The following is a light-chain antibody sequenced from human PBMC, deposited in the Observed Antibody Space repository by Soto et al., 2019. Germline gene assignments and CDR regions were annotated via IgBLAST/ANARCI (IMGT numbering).Light chain of an antibody. CDR3: SSYTSNSTRV. CDR2: DVS. V-gene: IGLV2-14*01. Sequence: QSALTQPASVSGSPGQSITISCTGTSSDVGNYKYVSWYQQHPGKAPKLMIYDVSNRPSGVSNRFSGSESGNTASLTISGLQAEDEADYYCSSYTSNSTRVFGTGTKLTVL. J-gene: IGLJ1*01. CDR1: SSDVGNYKY.